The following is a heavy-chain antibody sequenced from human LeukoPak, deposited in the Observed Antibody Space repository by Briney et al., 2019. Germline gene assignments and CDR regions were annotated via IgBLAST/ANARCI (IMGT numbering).Heavy chain of an antibody. CDR2: INPNSAYT. J-gene: IGHJ4*02. V-gene: IGHV1-2*02. CDR1: GYAFTDYY. D-gene: IGHD3-10*01. CDR3: GRGRTMVRGPVDY. Sequence: ASVKVSCKATGYAFTDYYIYWVRQAPGQGPEFMGWINPNSAYTHFAQKFQGRVTMTRDTSITTAYMDLTRLTSDDTAVYFCGRGRTMVRGPVDYWGQGTLITVSS.